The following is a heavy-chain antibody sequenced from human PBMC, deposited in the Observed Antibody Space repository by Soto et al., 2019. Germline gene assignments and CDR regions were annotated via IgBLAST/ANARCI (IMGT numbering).Heavy chain of an antibody. Sequence: ASVKVSCKASGYTFTSYGISWVRQAPGQGFEWMGWISAYNGNTNYAQKLQGRVTMTTDTSTSTAYMELRSLRSDDTAVYYCARDLEDWSWEGNDGYWGQGTLVTVSS. CDR1: GYTFTSYG. CDR2: ISAYNGNT. J-gene: IGHJ4*02. V-gene: IGHV1-18*04. D-gene: IGHD3-10*01. CDR3: ARDLEDWSWEGNDGY.